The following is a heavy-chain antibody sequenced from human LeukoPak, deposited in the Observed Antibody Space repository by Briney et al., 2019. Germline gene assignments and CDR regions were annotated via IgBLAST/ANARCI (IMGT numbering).Heavy chain of an antibody. CDR2: IKQDGSET. V-gene: IGHV3-7*01. Sequence: GGSLRLSCAASGFTFSSYAMSWVRQAPGKGLEWVADIKQDGSETHYVDSVKGRFTISRDNAKNSVYLQMNSLKAEDTAVYHCVRDWRAMALGYWGQGTLVTVSS. CDR1: GFTFSSYA. CDR3: VRDWRAMALGY. D-gene: IGHD5-18*01. J-gene: IGHJ4*02.